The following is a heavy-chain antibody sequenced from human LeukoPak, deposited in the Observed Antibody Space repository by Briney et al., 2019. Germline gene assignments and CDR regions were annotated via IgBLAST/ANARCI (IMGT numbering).Heavy chain of an antibody. Sequence: GGSLRLSCAASRFTFSSYWMHWVRQAPGKGLVWVSHINGDGSATIYADSVKGRFTISRDNAKTSLYLQMNSLRAEDTAVYYCARDLGPHSSSPNSGAFDIWGQGTMVTVSS. J-gene: IGHJ3*02. D-gene: IGHD6-6*01. CDR1: RFTFSSYW. CDR3: ARDLGPHSSSPNSGAFDI. V-gene: IGHV3-74*01. CDR2: INGDGSAT.